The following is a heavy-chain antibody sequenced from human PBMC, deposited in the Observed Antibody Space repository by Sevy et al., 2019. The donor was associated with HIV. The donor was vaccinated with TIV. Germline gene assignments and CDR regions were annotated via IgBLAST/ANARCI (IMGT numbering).Heavy chain of an antibody. J-gene: IGHJ3*02. CDR1: RFTFSTSA. Sequence: ASVKVSCKASRFTFSTSAVQWVRQARGQRLEWIGWIVVGSGNINYARNFQERVTITRDMSTSTAYMDLTSLRSEDTAVYYCAAERVYDTLTPRAFDIWGQGTMVTVSS. D-gene: IGHD3-9*01. CDR3: AAERVYDTLTPRAFDI. CDR2: IVVGSGNI. V-gene: IGHV1-58*01.